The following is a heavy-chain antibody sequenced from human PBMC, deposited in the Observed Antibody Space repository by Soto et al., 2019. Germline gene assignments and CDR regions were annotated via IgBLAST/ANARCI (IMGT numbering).Heavy chain of an antibody. CDR1: GYTFTSYV. CDR2: INAGNGNT. J-gene: IGHJ4*02. D-gene: IGHD2-8*01. CDR3: ARDHCTNGVCYTGSFDY. Sequence: ASVKVSCKASGYTFTSYVMRWVRQAPGQRLEWMGWINAGNGNTKYSQEFQGRVTITRDTSASTAYMELSNLRSEDTAVYYCARDHCTNGVCYTGSFDYWGQGALVTVSS. V-gene: IGHV1-3*01.